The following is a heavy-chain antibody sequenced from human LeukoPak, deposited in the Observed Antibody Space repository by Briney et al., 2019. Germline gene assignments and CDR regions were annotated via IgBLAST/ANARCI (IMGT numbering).Heavy chain of an antibody. CDR2: INPNSGGT. CDR1: GYTFTGYY. Sequence: GASVKVSCKASGYTFTGYYMHWVRQAPGQGLEWMGWINPNSGGTNYAQKFQGRVTMTRDTSISTAYMELSRLRSDDTAVYYCARDYYDSSGYYYAAFDIWGQGTMVTVSS. V-gene: IGHV1-2*02. D-gene: IGHD3-22*01. CDR3: ARDYYDSSGYYYAAFDI. J-gene: IGHJ3*02.